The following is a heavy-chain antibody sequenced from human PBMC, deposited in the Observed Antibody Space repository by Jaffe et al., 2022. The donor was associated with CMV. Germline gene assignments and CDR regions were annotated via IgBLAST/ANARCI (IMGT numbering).Heavy chain of an antibody. CDR3: ARDPYGGCFDY. J-gene: IGHJ4*02. CDR2: IWYDGSNK. V-gene: IGHV3-33*01. CDR1: GFTFSSYG. D-gene: IGHD4-17*01. Sequence: QVQLVESGGGVVQPGRSLRLSCAASGFTFSSYGMHWVRQAPGKGLEWVAVIWYDGSNKYYADSVKGRFTISRDNSKNTLYLQMNSLRAEDTAVYYCARDPYGGCFDYWGQGTLVTVSS.